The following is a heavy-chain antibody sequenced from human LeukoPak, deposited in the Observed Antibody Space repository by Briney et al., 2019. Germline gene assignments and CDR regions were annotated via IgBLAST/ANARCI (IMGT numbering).Heavy chain of an antibody. D-gene: IGHD4-17*01. J-gene: IGHJ5*02. Sequence: ASVTVSFTVSGYTLTELSMHWVRQAPGKGLEWMGGFDPEDGETIYAQKFQGRVTMTEDTSTDTAYMELSSLRSEDTAVYYCATVLGDYGDMGLNWFDPWGQGTLVTVSS. CDR1: GYTLTELS. CDR3: ATVLGDYGDMGLNWFDP. CDR2: FDPEDGET. V-gene: IGHV1-24*01.